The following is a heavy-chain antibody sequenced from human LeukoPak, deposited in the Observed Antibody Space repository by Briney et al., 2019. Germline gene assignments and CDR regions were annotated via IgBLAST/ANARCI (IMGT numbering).Heavy chain of an antibody. CDR3: ARDPGPRWELSAIQFDY. V-gene: IGHV3-30*02. Sequence: PGGSLRLSCAASGFTFSSYWMSWVRQAPGKGLEWVAYLQYDRTNVQYADSVKGRFTISRDNSKNTLFLQMNSLRAEATAVYYCARDPGPRWELSAIQFDYWGQGTLVTVSS. D-gene: IGHD1-26*01. CDR2: LQYDRTNV. J-gene: IGHJ4*02. CDR1: GFTFSSYW.